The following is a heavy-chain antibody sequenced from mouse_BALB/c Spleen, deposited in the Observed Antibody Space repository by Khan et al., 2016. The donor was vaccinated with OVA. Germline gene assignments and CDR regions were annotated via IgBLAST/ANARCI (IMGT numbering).Heavy chain of an antibody. J-gene: IGHJ3*01. CDR3: VIDGAYHRTDGWFAY. V-gene: IGHV1-4*01. CDR1: GYTFTSYT. Sequence: VQLVESGAELARPGASVKMSCKASGYTFTSYTIHWIKKRPGQGLEWIGYINPSNGYTNYNQKFKDKATLTTDKSTTTAYLQLSSLTSDDSAVYNCVIDGAYHRTDGWFAYWRQETLVTVSA. D-gene: IGHD2-14*01. CDR2: INPSNGYT.